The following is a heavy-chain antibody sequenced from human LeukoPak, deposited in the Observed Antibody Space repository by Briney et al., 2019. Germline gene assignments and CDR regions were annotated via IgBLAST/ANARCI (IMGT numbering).Heavy chain of an antibody. Sequence: GGSLRLSCAASGFTLSSSSMSWVRQAPGKGLEWVSVISGSGGSTDYADSVKGRFTISRDNSKNTLYLQINSLRAEDTAVYYCAKGSGWYVWGQGTQVTVSS. CDR3: AKGSGWYV. D-gene: IGHD6-19*01. CDR2: ISGSGGST. J-gene: IGHJ4*02. CDR1: GFTLSSSS. V-gene: IGHV3-23*01.